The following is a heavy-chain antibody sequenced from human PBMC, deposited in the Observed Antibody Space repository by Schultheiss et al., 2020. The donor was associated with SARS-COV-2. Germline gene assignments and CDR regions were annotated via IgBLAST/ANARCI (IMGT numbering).Heavy chain of an antibody. D-gene: IGHD6-6*01. CDR2: IFHSETA. V-gene: IGHV4-4*02. J-gene: IGHJ4*02. CDR1: GGSISSSNW. Sequence: SETLSLTCAVSGGSISSSNWWSWVRQSPGKGLEWIGDIFHSETANYNPSLKSRVTFSLDKSENLFSLNLTSVTAADTAVYYCVGRPLRWSRDYWGQGTLVTVSS. CDR3: VGRPLRWSRDY.